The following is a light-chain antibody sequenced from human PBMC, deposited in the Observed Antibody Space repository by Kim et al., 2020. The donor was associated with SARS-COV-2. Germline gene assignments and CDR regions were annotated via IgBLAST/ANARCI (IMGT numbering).Light chain of an antibody. CDR1: QGISSY. CDR2: AAS. V-gene: IGKV1-8*01. Sequence: AIRITQSPSSLSASTGDRVTITCRASQGISSYLAWYQQKLGKAPKLLIYAASTLQSGVPSRFSGSGSGTDFTLTISCLQSEDFATYYCQQYYSDPLTFGGGTKLDIK. J-gene: IGKJ4*01. CDR3: QQYYSDPLT.